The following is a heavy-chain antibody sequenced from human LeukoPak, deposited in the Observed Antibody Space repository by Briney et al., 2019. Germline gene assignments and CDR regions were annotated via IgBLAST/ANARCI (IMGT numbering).Heavy chain of an antibody. V-gene: IGHV4-61*01. Sequence: SETLSLTCTVSGGSVNSGTYYWNWIRQPPGKGLEWIVYIYYSGSTNYNPSLKSRVTISVDTSKNQFSLKLSSVTAADTAVYYCARGRVRGNSNTYFDYWGQGTLVTVSS. CDR3: ARGRVRGNSNTYFDY. D-gene: IGHD4-11*01. CDR1: GGSVNSGTYY. CDR2: IYYSGST. J-gene: IGHJ4*02.